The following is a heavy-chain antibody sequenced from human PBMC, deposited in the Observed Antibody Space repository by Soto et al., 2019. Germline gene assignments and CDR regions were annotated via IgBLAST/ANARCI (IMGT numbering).Heavy chain of an antibody. CDR1: GFSFGTFV. J-gene: IGHJ6*02. CDR2: ITDSGYTA. Sequence: GGSLRLSCAASGFSFGTFVMTWFRQAPGGGLEWVASITDSGYTASYAETVEGRFTVSRDNSKNTLYLQMNSLRAEDTGVYYCARDPPNDKTQLDYGMDVWGQGTAVTVSS. CDR3: ARDPPNDKTQLDYGMDV. D-gene: IGHD2-2*01. V-gene: IGHV3-23*01.